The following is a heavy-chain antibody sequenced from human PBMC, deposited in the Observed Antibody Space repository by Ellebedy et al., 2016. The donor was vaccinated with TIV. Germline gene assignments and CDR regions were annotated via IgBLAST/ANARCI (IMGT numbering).Heavy chain of an antibody. Sequence: ASVKVSXXTSGYTFPSYGISWVRQAPGQGLEWMGWISTYNGNTNYAQKIQGRVTLTTDTSTTTAYMDLRNLTSDDTAVHYCARGGLRLGELSSHPLDYWGQGTLVTVSS. CDR2: ISTYNGNT. CDR1: GYTFPSYG. D-gene: IGHD3-16*02. V-gene: IGHV1-18*01. J-gene: IGHJ4*02. CDR3: ARGGLRLGELSSHPLDY.